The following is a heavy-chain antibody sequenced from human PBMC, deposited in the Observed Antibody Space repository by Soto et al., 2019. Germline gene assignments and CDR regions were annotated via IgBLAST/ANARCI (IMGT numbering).Heavy chain of an antibody. CDR1: GFTFNTHW. CDR2: LYFDGITT. Sequence: EVQLVESGGGVVQPGGSLRLSCTASGFTFNTHWMHWVRQAPGKGLVWASRLYFDGITTNYADSVKRRFYVSRDNSKYTVDLCEVTLVDADTAVYYCGRGGAIGVDYWGQGTRITVTS. J-gene: IGHJ4*02. CDR3: GRGGAIGVDY. V-gene: IGHV3-74*01. D-gene: IGHD3-16*01.